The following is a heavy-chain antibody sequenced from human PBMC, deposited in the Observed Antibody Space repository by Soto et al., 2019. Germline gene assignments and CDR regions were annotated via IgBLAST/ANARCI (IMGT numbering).Heavy chain of an antibody. CDR1: GYTFTSYY. D-gene: IGHD3-16*02. CDR3: ARDERLVELSTLYYFDY. V-gene: IGHV1-46*03. CDR2: INPSGGST. J-gene: IGHJ4*02. Sequence: ASVKVSCKASGYTFTSYYMHWVRQAPGQGLEWMGIINPSGGSTSYAQKFQGRVTMTRDTSTSTVYMELSSLRSEDTAVYYCARDERLVELSTLYYFDYWGQGTLVTVSS.